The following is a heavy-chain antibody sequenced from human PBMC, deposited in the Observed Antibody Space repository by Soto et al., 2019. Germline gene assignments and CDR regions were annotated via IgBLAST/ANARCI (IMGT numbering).Heavy chain of an antibody. CDR3: AKDQYRLDYDILTGYDY. CDR2: ISGSGGST. Sequence: GGSLRLSCAASGFTFSSYAMSWVRQAPGKGLEWVSAISGSGGSTYYADSVKDRFTISRDNSKNTLYLQMNSLRAEDTAVYYCAKDQYRLDYDILTGYDYWGQGTLVTVSS. J-gene: IGHJ4*02. V-gene: IGHV3-23*01. D-gene: IGHD3-9*01. CDR1: GFTFSSYA.